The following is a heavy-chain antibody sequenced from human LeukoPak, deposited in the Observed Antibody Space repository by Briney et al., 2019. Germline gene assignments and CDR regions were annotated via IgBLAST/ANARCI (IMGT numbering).Heavy chain of an antibody. J-gene: IGHJ4*02. D-gene: IGHD3-10*01. V-gene: IGHV3-21*01. CDR2: ISGSNTYI. CDR3: ARRRLPGTYYEFDY. Sequence: GGSLRLSCAASGFTFSSYAMNWVRQAPGKGLEWVSSISGSNTYIYYADSVKGRFTISRDNAKNSLFLHMNSLRAEDTAVYYCARRRLPGTYYEFDYWGQGTLVTVSS. CDR1: GFTFSSYA.